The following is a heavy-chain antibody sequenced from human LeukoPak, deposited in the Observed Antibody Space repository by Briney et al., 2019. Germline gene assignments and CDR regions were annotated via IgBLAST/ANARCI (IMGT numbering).Heavy chain of an antibody. Sequence: GGSMRLSCAASRFTFSSYGMHWVRQAQGKGLEWVAVISYDGSNKYYADSVKGRFTMSRDNSKNTLYLQMNSLRAEDTAVYSCARARITMVRGPHVINYYFDYWGQGTLVTVSS. CDR3: ARARITMVRGPHVINYYFDY. V-gene: IGHV3-30*03. CDR1: RFTFSSYG. D-gene: IGHD3-10*01. CDR2: ISYDGSNK. J-gene: IGHJ4*02.